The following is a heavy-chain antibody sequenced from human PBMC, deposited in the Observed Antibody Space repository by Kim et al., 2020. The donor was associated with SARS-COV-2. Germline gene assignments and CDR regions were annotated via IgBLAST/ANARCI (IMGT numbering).Heavy chain of an antibody. CDR3: AHRTANFWSGYFDY. J-gene: IGHJ4*02. D-gene: IGHD3-3*01. Sequence: SPSLKSRLTINKDTSKNQVVLTMTKMDPVDTATYYCAHRTANFWSGYFDYWGQGTLVTVSS. V-gene: IGHV2-5*01.